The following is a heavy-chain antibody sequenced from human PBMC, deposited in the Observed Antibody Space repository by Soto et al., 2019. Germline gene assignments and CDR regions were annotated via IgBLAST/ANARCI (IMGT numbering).Heavy chain of an antibody. D-gene: IGHD3-10*01. Sequence: EVQLVETGGGLIQPGGSLRLSCAASGLTVSSNYMNWVRQAPGKGLEWVSVLYSGGSTHYAGSVKGRFIISIDKSKNTLYLQMNSLRVEDTAVYYCARDRPGDEGDGFDIWGHGTMVTVSS. J-gene: IGHJ3*02. CDR1: GLTVSSNY. V-gene: IGHV3-53*02. CDR3: ARDRPGDEGDGFDI. CDR2: LYSGGST.